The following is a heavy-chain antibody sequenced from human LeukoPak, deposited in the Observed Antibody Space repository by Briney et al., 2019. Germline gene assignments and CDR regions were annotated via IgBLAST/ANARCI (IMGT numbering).Heavy chain of an antibody. V-gene: IGHV4-39*01. D-gene: IGHD2/OR15-2a*01. J-gene: IGHJ2*01. Sequence: PSETLSLTCTVSGGSISSSSYSWGWIRQPPGKGLEWIGSIYYSGSTYYNPSLKSRVTISVDTSKNQFSLKLSSVTAADTAVYYCARLSGAYWYFDLWGRGTLVTVSS. CDR3: ARLSGAYWYFDL. CDR2: IYYSGST. CDR1: GGSISSSSYS.